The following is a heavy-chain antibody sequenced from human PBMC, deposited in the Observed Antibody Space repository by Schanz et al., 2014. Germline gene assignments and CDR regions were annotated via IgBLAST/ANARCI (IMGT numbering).Heavy chain of an antibody. CDR2: ISVYNHNK. CDR1: GYIFINSG. J-gene: IGHJ4*02. V-gene: IGHV1-18*01. Sequence: QIQLVQSGPEVKKPGATVKVSCKASGYIFINSGISWVRQAPGQGLEWMGWISVYNHNKEYDQKFQGRVTMTTDTSTSTAYMALTDRRSDDTAVYYCARSAGRDFWSGYYTRFDYWGQGTLVTVSS. CDR3: ARSAGRDFWSGYYTRFDY. D-gene: IGHD3-3*01.